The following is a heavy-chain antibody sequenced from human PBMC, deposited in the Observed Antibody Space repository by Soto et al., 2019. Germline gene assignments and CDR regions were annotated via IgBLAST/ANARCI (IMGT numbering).Heavy chain of an antibody. V-gene: IGHV1-46*01. CDR2: INPSGGST. Sequence: ASVKVSCKASGYTFTSYYMHWVRQAPGQGLEWMGIINPSGGSTSYAQKFQGRVTMTRDTSTSTVYMELSSLRSEDTAVYYCARVGMNQYYDFWSGSPGNWFDPWGQGTLVTV. J-gene: IGHJ5*02. D-gene: IGHD3-3*01. CDR1: GYTFTSYY. CDR3: ARVGMNQYYDFWSGSPGNWFDP.